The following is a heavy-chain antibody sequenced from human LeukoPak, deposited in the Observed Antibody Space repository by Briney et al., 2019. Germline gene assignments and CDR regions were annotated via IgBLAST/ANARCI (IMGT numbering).Heavy chain of an antibody. CDR1: GITVNTNY. D-gene: IGHD6-6*01. CDR3: AKEEYSSSSGFDY. V-gene: IGHV3-53*05. Sequence: PGGSLRLSCAASGITVNTNYMNWVRQAPGRGLEWVSIIYSGGSTYYADSVKGRFTISRDNAKNSLYLQMNSLRAEDMALYYCAKEEYSSSSGFDYWGQGTLVTVSS. J-gene: IGHJ4*02. CDR2: IYSGGST.